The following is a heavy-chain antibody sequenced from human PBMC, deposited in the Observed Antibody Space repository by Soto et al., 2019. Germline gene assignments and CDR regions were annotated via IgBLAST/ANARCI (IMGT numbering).Heavy chain of an antibody. J-gene: IGHJ4*02. CDR1: GFTFSRRG. CDR2: IWYDGSNK. V-gene: IGHV3-33*01. D-gene: IGHD4-17*01. Sequence: RPLRVCCGASGFTFSRRGVHRIIQTPGKGLEWVAVIWYDGSNKYYADSVKGRFTISRDNSKNTLYLQMNSLRAEDTAVYYYARDVHYGDYVGYLDYWGQGILVTVSS. CDR3: ARDVHYGDYVGYLDY.